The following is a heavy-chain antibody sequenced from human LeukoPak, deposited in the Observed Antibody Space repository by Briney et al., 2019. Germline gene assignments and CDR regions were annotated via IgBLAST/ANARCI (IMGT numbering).Heavy chain of an antibody. V-gene: IGHV4-39*07. Sequence: NPSETLSLTCTVSGGSISSSSYYWGWIRQPPGKGLEWIGNIYYSGSTYYNPSLKSRVTISVDTSKNQFSLKLSSVTAADTAVYYCARDYQGGYGDKTVDYWGQGTLVTVSS. D-gene: IGHD5-18*01. CDR2: IYYSGST. J-gene: IGHJ4*02. CDR3: ARDYQGGYGDKTVDY. CDR1: GGSISSSSYY.